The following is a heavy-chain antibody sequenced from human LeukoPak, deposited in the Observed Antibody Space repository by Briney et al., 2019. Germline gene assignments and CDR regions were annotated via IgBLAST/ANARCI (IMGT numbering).Heavy chain of an antibody. D-gene: IGHD3-3*01. J-gene: IGHJ6*02. Sequence: ASVKVSCKASGYTFTSYDINWVRQATGQGLEWMGWMNPNSGNTGYAQKFQGRVTMTRNTSISTAYMELSSLRSEDTAVYYCARTQMGYYDFWSGQYYYYGMDVWGQGTTVTVS. V-gene: IGHV1-8*01. CDR3: ARTQMGYYDFWSGQYYYYGMDV. CDR1: GYTFTSYD. CDR2: MNPNSGNT.